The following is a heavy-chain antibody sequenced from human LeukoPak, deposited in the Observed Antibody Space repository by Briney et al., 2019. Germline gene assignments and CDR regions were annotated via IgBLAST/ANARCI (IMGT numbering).Heavy chain of an antibody. J-gene: IGHJ5*02. CDR3: ARGTACSSTSCYDFRFDP. CDR2: IIPIFGTA. D-gene: IGHD2-2*01. Sequence: GASVKVSCKASGYTFTSYAMHWVRQAPGQGLEWMGGIIPIFGTANYAQKFQGRVTITADESTSTAYMELSSLRSEDTAVYYCARGTACSSTSCYDFRFDPWGQGTLVTVSS. V-gene: IGHV1-69*13. CDR1: GYTFTSYA.